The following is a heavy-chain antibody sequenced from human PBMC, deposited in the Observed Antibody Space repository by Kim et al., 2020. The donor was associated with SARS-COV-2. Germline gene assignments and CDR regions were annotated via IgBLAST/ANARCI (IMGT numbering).Heavy chain of an antibody. Sequence: SETLSLTCTVSGGSISSSSYYWGWIRQPPGKGLEWIGSIYYSGSTYYNPSLKSRVTISVDTSKNQFSLKLSSVTAADTAVYYCARRIPRSPPDYWGQGTL. CDR3: ARRIPRSPPDY. J-gene: IGHJ4*02. CDR2: IYYSGST. V-gene: IGHV4-39*01. CDR1: GGSISSSSYY.